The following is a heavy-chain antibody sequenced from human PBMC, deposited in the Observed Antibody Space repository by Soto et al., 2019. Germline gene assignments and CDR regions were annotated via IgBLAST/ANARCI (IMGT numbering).Heavy chain of an antibody. CDR1: GDSITDYY. CDR3: ARDLGIGSGPFDA. Sequence: QVQLQESGPGLVKPSETLSLTCTVSGDSITDYYWSWVRQPPGKALEWIGYIYYSGSTVINPSLRSLVTISLDPAKKQFSLKLKSVTAADTAVYYCARDLGIGSGPFDAWGQGTMVTYSA. D-gene: IGHD2-2*03. CDR2: IYYSGST. J-gene: IGHJ3*01. V-gene: IGHV4-59*01.